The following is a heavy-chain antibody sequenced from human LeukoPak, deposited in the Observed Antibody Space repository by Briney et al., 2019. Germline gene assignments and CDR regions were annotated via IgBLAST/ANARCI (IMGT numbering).Heavy chain of an antibody. CDR2: IRYDGSNK. J-gene: IGHJ4*02. CDR3: AKAHDSSGYPNIDY. CDR1: GFTFSSYG. V-gene: IGHV3-30*02. Sequence: LPGGSLRLSCAASGFTFSSYGMHWVRQAPGKGLEWVAFIRYDGSNKYYADSVKGRFTISRDNSKNTLYLQMNSLRAEDTAVYYCAKAHDSSGYPNIDYWGQGTLVTVSS. D-gene: IGHD3-22*01.